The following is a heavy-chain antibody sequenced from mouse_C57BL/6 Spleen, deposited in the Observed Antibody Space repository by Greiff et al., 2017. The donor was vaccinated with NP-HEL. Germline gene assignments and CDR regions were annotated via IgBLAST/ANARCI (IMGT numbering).Heavy chain of an antibody. CDR3: TRAITTVVADYFDY. CDR1: GYTFTDYE. J-gene: IGHJ2*01. D-gene: IGHD1-1*01. Sequence: QVQLKQSGAELVRPGASVTLSCKASGYTFTDYEMHWVKQTPVHGLEWIGAIDPETGGTAYNQKFKGKAILTADKSSSTAYMELRSLTSEDSAVYYCTRAITTVVADYFDYWGQGTTLTVSS. CDR2: IDPETGGT. V-gene: IGHV1-15*01.